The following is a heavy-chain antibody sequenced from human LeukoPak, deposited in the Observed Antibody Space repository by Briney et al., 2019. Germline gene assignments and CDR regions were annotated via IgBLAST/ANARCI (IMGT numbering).Heavy chain of an antibody. CDR1: GFTFSSYS. Sequence: GGSLRLSCAASGFTFSSYSMNWVRQAPGKGLEWVSAISGSGGSTYYADSVKGRFTISRDNSKNTLYLQMNSLRAEDTAVYYCAKDHPYSSGWTFDYWGQGTLVTVSS. V-gene: IGHV3-23*01. CDR3: AKDHPYSSGWTFDY. J-gene: IGHJ4*02. CDR2: ISGSGGST. D-gene: IGHD6-19*01.